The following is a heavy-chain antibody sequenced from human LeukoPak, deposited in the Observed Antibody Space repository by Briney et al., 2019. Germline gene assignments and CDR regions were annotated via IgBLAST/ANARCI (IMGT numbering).Heavy chain of an antibody. J-gene: IGHJ1*01. Sequence: GESLKISCNGPGYRFSSSWIAWVRQMPGQGLEWMGIIYPADSDTRYSPSFQGQVTISVDKSISTAYLQWSSLKASDTAMYYCARRDAEVFGETPLEHWGQGTLVTVSS. CDR3: ARRDAEVFGETPLEH. CDR1: GYRFSSSW. V-gene: IGHV5-51*01. D-gene: IGHD3-10*02. CDR2: IYPADSDT.